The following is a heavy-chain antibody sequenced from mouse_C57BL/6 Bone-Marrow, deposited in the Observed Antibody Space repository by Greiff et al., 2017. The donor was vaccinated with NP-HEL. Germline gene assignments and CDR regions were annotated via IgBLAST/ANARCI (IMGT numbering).Heavy chain of an antibody. V-gene: IGHV2-6-1*01. CDR2: IWSDGST. CDR3: ARHRGLRQDYAMDY. D-gene: IGHD2-4*01. Sequence: QVQLKESGPGLVAPSQSLSITCTVSGFSLTSYGVHWVRQPPGKGLEWLVVIWSDGSTPYNSALKSRLSISKDNSKSQVFLKMNSLQTDDTAMDYCARHRGLRQDYAMDYWGQGTSVTVSS. J-gene: IGHJ4*01. CDR1: GFSLTSYG.